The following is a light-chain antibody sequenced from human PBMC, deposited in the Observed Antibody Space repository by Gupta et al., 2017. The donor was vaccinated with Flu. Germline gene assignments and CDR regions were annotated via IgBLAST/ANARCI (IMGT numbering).Light chain of an antibody. CDR3: QQRGNWPPT. CDR2: DAS. V-gene: IGKV3-11*01. Sequence: EIVMTQSPATLSLSPGERATLSCRASQSVSSYLAWYQHKPGQAPRLLIYDASNRAAGIPARFSGSGSGTDFTLAISSLEPEDFAVYYCQQRGNWPPTFGPGTKVEIK. J-gene: IGKJ3*01. CDR1: QSVSSY.